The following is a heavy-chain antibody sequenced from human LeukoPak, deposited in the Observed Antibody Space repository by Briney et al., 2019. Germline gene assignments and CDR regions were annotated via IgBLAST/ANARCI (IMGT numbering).Heavy chain of an antibody. CDR1: GFTFSSYE. CDR2: ISSSGSTI. J-gene: IGHJ6*04. V-gene: IGHV3-48*03. Sequence: PGGSLRLSCAASGFTFSSYEMNWVRQAPGKGLEWVSYISSSGSTIYYADSVKGRFTISRDNAKNSPYLQMNSLRAEDTAVYYCAREAPQAYGMDVWGKGTTVTVSS. CDR3: AREAPQAYGMDV.